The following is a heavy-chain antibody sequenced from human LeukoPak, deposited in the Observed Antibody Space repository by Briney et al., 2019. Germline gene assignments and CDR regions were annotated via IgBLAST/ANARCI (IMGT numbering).Heavy chain of an antibody. D-gene: IGHD3-10*01. Sequence: GGSLRLSCAASGFTFSSYTMNWVRQAPGKGLEWVSAISGSGVGTYYADSVKGRFTISRDNAKNSLYLQMNSLRAEDTALYYCAKDSYSRWIRGAFDIWGQGTMVTVSS. CDR1: GFTFSSYT. V-gene: IGHV3-23*01. CDR2: ISGSGVGT. J-gene: IGHJ3*02. CDR3: AKDSYSRWIRGAFDI.